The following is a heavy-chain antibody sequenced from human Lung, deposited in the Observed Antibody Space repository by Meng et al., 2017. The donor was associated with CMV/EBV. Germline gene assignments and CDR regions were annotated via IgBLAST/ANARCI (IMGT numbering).Heavy chain of an antibody. V-gene: IGHV3-11*01. CDR1: GFTFRDHY. CDR2: ISVSSTVM. D-gene: IGHD3-10*01. Sequence: GGSLRLXCAASGFTFRDHYMSWIRQAPGKGLEWISYISVSSTVMYYADSVKGRFTISRDDAMSSLYLQMDSLRAEDSALYYCARGRGRGRGIISTGMDVWXQGTTVTVSS. CDR3: ARGRGRGRGIISTGMDV. J-gene: IGHJ6*02.